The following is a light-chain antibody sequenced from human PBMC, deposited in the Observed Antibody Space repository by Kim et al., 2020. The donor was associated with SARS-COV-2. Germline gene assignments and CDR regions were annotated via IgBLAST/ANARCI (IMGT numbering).Light chain of an antibody. CDR1: DLGEKY. J-gene: IGLJ2*01. CDR3: QAWDSSTVL. Sequence: SVFAGQTASITCSGDDLGEKYACWYQQKPGQSPVLVMYQDSERPSGIPERFSGSNSGNTATLTISGIQGMDEADYYCQAWDSSTVLFGGGTKLTVL. CDR2: QDS. V-gene: IGLV3-1*01.